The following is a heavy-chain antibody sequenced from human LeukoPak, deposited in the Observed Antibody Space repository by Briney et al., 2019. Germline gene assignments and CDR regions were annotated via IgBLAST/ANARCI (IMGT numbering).Heavy chain of an antibody. V-gene: IGHV3-48*03. CDR2: IVSRGSTI. J-gene: IGHJ6*04. Sequence: GGSLRLSCAAYGFTFSSYEIESVRQARGKGLVWVSYIVSRGSTILYADSVEGRFTIARNNAKNSLYMQINSLRAEDTSVYYCAVLGSTMIGGVWGKGTTVTISS. D-gene: IGHD3-10*02. CDR1: GFTFSSYE. CDR3: AVLGSTMIGGV.